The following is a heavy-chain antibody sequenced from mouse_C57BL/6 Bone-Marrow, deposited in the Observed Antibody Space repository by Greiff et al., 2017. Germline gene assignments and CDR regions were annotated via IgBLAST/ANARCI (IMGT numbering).Heavy chain of an antibody. CDR2: IDPENGDT. D-gene: IGHD2-1*01. CDR3: TSTIWFAY. CDR1: GFNIKDDY. J-gene: IGHJ3*01. V-gene: IGHV14-4*01. Sequence: VQLQQSGAELVRPGASVQLSCTASGFNIKDDYMHWVKQRPEQGLEWIGWIDPENGDTEYASKFQGKATITADTSSNTAYLQLSSLTSEDTAVYYCTSTIWFAYWGQVTLVTVSA.